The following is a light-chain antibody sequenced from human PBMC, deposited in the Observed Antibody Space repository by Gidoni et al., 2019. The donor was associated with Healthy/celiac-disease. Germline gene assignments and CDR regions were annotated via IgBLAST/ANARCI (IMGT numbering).Light chain of an antibody. J-gene: IGKJ5*01. Sequence: IVMTQSPLSLPVTPGEPASISCRSSQSLLHSNGYNYLDWYLQKPGQSPQLLIYLGSNRASGVPDRFSGSGSGTDFTLKISRVEAEDVGVYYCMQALQTPAFXXXTRLEIK. V-gene: IGKV2-28*01. CDR3: MQALQTPA. CDR1: QSLLHSNGYNY. CDR2: LGS.